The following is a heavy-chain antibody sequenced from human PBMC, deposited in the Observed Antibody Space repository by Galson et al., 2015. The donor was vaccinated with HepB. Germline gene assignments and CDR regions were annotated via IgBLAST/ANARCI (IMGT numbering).Heavy chain of an antibody. CDR3: VRDVPTAFLDY. J-gene: IGHJ4*02. D-gene: IGHD4-11*01. CDR1: GFAFEHLW. CDR2: ITSDGSDT. V-gene: IGHV3-74*03. Sequence: LRLSCAASGFAFEHLWMHWVRQVPGKGLVWVSRITSDGSDTKYADFVEGRFTVSRDNAKNTLFLQMNSLRPEDTAIYYCVRDVPTAFLDYWGQGTQVTVSS.